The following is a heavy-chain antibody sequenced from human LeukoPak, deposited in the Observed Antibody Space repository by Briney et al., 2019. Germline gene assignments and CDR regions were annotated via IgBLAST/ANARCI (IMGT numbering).Heavy chain of an antibody. Sequence: GGSLRLSCVGSGFTLSTYGMHWVRQAPGKGLEWVAMISHDGNSKQYADLVKGRFTISRDNSKNTLYLQMNSLRAEDTAVYYCAKVGTAVGSDFIDYWGQGTLVTVSS. J-gene: IGHJ4*02. CDR3: AKVGTAVGSDFIDY. CDR2: ISHDGNSK. D-gene: IGHD6-13*01. CDR1: GFTLSTYG. V-gene: IGHV3-30*18.